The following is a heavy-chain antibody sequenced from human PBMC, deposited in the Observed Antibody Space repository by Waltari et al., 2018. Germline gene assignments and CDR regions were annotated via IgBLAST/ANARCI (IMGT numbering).Heavy chain of an antibody. CDR3: ARTARYYYDSSGYPYYFDY. V-gene: IGHV4-39*01. J-gene: IGHJ4*02. CDR1: GGSISSSSYY. CDR2: IYYSGST. Sequence: QLQLQESGPGLVKPSETLSLTCTVSGGSISSSSYYWGWIRQPPGKGLEWIGRIYYSGSTYHNPAPKSRVTISVDTSKNQFSLKLSSVTAADTAVYYCARTARYYYDSSGYPYYFDYWGQGTLVTVSS. D-gene: IGHD3-22*01.